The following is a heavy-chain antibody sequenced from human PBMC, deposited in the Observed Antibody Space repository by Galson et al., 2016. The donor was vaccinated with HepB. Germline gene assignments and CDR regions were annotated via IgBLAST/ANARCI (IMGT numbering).Heavy chain of an antibody. D-gene: IGHD7-27*01. V-gene: IGHV3-74*01. CDR2: VNEDGSHI. CDR1: GFTFSSYW. J-gene: IGHJ4*02. CDR3: ARDFTGEKDS. Sequence: SLRLSCAASGFTFSSYWMHWVRQAPGKGLVWVARVNEDGSHINHADSVKGRFTISRDIAKNTLYLQMNSLRVEDTAVYYCARDFTGEKDSWGQGTLVTVSS.